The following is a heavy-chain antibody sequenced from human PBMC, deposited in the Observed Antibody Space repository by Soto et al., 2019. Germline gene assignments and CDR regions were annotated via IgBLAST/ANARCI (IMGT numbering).Heavy chain of an antibody. D-gene: IGHD2-15*01. J-gene: IGHJ4*02. CDR3: ARVGTRLGRSGFDY. CDR1: GGSFSGYY. CDR2: INHSGST. Sequence: WIPSETLSLTCAVYGGSFSGYYWSWIRQPPGKGLEWIGEINHSGSTNYNPSLKSRVTISVDTSKNQFSLKLSSVTAADTAVYYCARVGTRLGRSGFDYWGQGTLVTVSS. V-gene: IGHV4-34*01.